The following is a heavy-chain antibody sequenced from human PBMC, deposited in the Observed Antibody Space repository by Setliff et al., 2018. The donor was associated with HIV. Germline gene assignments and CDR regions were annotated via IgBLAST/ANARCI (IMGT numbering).Heavy chain of an antibody. CDR3: SRPYSGDYASDM. Sequence: SETLSLTCTVSGGPISEYYWSWIRQPPGKGLEWMGYIYARGITNYNPSLNSRVTISRDTSKNEISLKLTSVTAADTAIYYCSRPYSGDYASDMWGQGTMVTVSS. CDR2: IYARGIT. V-gene: IGHV4-59*01. D-gene: IGHD4-17*01. CDR1: GGPISEYY. J-gene: IGHJ3*02.